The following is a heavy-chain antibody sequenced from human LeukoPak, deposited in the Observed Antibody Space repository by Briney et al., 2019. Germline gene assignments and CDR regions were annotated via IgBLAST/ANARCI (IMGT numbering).Heavy chain of an antibody. Sequence: GGSLRLSCAASEFSVGSNYMTWVRQAPGKGLEWVSLIYSGGSTYYADSGKGRFTISRDNSKNTLDLQMNSLRAEDTAVYYCARGPSGYNYAGGRGTLVTVYS. J-gene: IGHJ4*02. CDR2: IYSGGST. CDR1: EFSVGSNY. D-gene: IGHD5-12*01. CDR3: ARGPSGYNYA. V-gene: IGHV3-66*01.